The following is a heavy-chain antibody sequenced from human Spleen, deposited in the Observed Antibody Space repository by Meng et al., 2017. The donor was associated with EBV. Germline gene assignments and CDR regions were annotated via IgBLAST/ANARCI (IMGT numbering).Heavy chain of an antibody. CDR1: GGSISSSNW. D-gene: IGHD2-2*01. Sequence: VRLQESGPGLVKPSGTTPPTCAVSGGSISSSNWWSWVRQPPGKGLEWIGEIYHSGSTNYNPSLKSRVTISVDKSKNQFSLKLSSVTAADTAVYYCARDSTMPENWFDPWGQGTLVTVSS. CDR2: IYHSGST. J-gene: IGHJ5*02. CDR3: ARDSTMPENWFDP. V-gene: IGHV4-4*02.